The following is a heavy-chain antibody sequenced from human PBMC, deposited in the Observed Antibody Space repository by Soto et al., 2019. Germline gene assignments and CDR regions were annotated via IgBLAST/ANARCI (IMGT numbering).Heavy chain of an antibody. D-gene: IGHD1-26*01. CDR2: ISGSGGST. Sequence: LRLSCAASGFTFSSYAMSWVRQAPGMGLEWVSAISGSGGSTYYADSVKGRFTISRDNSKHTLYLQMSSLNTEDTAVYYCTADEGGTRCWGQGTLVTVSA. CDR1: GFTFSSYA. CDR3: TADEGGTRC. J-gene: IGHJ4*02. V-gene: IGHV3-23*01.